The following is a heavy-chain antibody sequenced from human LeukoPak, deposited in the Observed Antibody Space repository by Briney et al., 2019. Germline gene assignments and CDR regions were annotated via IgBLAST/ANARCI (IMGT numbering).Heavy chain of an antibody. CDR3: ARRASSRRRGGLALDY. CDR2: INHSGST. CDR1: GGYISSSSYY. J-gene: IGHJ4*02. V-gene: IGHV4-39*07. Sequence: PSETLSLTCTVSGGYISSSSYYWGWIRQPPGKGLEWIGEINHSGSTNYNPSLKSRVTISVDTSKNQFSLKLSSVTAADTAVYYCARRASSRRRGGLALDYWGQGTLVTVSS. D-gene: IGHD6-13*01.